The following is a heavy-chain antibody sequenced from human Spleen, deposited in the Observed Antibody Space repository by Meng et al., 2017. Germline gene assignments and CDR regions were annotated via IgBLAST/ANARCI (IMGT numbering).Heavy chain of an antibody. CDR3: ARLPSSSYLVGIDY. V-gene: IGHV5-51*01. CDR1: GYSFTSYW. J-gene: IGHJ4*02. Sequence: GESLMISCQGSGYSFTSYWIGWVRQMPGNGLECLGIIYPGYSDTRYSPSFQGQVTISDDKSISTAYLQWSSLKASGTAMYYCARLPSSSYLVGIDYWGQGTLVTVSS. D-gene: IGHD3-22*01. CDR2: IYPGYSDT.